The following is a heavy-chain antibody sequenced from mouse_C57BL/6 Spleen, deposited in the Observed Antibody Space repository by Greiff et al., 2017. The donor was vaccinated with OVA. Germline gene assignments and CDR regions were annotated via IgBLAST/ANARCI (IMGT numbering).Heavy chain of an antibody. CDR2: IDPETGGT. V-gene: IGHV1-15*01. CDR1: GYTFTDYE. D-gene: IGHD2-4*01. CDR3: TRGEITTSYYFDY. J-gene: IGHJ2*01. Sequence: QVHVKQSGAELVRPGASVTLSCKASGYTFTDYEMHWVKQTPVHGLEWIGAIDPETGGTAYNQKFKGKAILTADKSSSTAYMELRSLTSEDSAVYYCTRGEITTSYYFDYWGQGTTLTVSS.